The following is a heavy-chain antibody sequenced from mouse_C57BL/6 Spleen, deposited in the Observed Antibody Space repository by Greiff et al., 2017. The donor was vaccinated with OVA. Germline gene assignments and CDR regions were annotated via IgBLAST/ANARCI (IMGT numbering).Heavy chain of an antibody. CDR1: GYTFTSYG. Sequence: VMLVESGAELARPGASVKLSCKASGYTFTSYGISWVKQRTGQGLEWIGEIYPRSGNTYYNEKFKGKATLTADKSSSTAYMELRSLTSEDSAVYFCAPYGNYGYFDYWGQGTTLTVSS. CDR3: APYGNYGYFDY. V-gene: IGHV1-81*01. CDR2: IYPRSGNT. J-gene: IGHJ2*01. D-gene: IGHD2-1*01.